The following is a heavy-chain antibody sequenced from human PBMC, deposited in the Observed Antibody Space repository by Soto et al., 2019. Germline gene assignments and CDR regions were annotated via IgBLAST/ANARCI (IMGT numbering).Heavy chain of an antibody. Sequence: QVQLVQSGVEVKKPGSSVKVSCKASGGTFSSYAISWVRQAPGQGLEWMGGIIPMFGAADYAQKFQGRVTITAYESTSTAYMEMSSLSSEDTAVYYCARDGGVYDHSPFDYWGQGTLVTVSS. D-gene: IGHD3-16*01. CDR1: GGTFSSYA. V-gene: IGHV1-69*12. CDR3: ARDGGVYDHSPFDY. CDR2: IIPMFGAA. J-gene: IGHJ4*02.